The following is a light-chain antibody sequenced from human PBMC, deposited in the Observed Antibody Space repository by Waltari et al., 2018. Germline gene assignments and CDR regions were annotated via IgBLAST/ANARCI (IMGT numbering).Light chain of an antibody. CDR2: WAS. CDR3: QQYYSTPGT. J-gene: IGKJ2*01. CDR1: QSVLYSSNNKNY. Sequence: DIVMTQSPDSLAVSLGERATINCKSSQSVLYSSNNKNYLAWYQQKPGQPPKLLIYWASTRESGVPARFSGSVSWTDFTLTISSLQAEDVAVYYCQQYYSTPGTFGQGTKLEIK. V-gene: IGKV4-1*01.